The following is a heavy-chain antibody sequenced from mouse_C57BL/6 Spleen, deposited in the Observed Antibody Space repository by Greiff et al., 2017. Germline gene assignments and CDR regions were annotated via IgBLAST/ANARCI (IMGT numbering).Heavy chain of an antibody. V-gene: IGHV1-69*01. Sequence: QVQLQQPGAELVMPGASVKLSCKASGYTFTSYWMHWVKQRPGQGLEWIGEIDPSDSYTNYNQKFKGKSTLTVDKSSSTAYMQLSSLTSEDSAVYYCARYGSSSSDVWGTGTTVTVSS. CDR3: ARYGSSSSDV. CDR1: GYTFTSYW. CDR2: IDPSDSYT. J-gene: IGHJ1*03. D-gene: IGHD1-1*01.